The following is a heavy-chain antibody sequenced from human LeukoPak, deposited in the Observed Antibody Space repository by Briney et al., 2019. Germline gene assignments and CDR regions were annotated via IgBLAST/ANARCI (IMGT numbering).Heavy chain of an antibody. CDR2: IRYDGSNQ. CDR1: GFTFSSHG. J-gene: IGHJ4*02. Sequence: PGGSLRLSCAASGFTFSSHGMHWVRQAPGKGLEWVAFIRYDGSNQYYADSVKGRFTISRDNSKNTLYLQMNSLRAEDTAVYYCAKFPYIVVVPAATFDYWGQGTLVTVSS. V-gene: IGHV3-30*02. CDR3: AKFPYIVVVPAATFDY. D-gene: IGHD2-2*01.